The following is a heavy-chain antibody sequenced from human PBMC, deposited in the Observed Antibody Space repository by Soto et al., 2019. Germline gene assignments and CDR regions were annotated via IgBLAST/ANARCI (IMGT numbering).Heavy chain of an antibody. J-gene: IGHJ6*02. V-gene: IGHV3-7*01. CDR3: ARNHV. Sequence: GGSLRLSCAASGFSFSSFSTQWMSWVRQAPGKGLEWVANIKPDGSEKYYVDSVRGRFTISTDNAKNSLFLQMNSLRAEDTAVYYCARNHVWGQGTTVTVSS. CDR2: IKPDGSEK. CDR1: GFSFSSFSTQW.